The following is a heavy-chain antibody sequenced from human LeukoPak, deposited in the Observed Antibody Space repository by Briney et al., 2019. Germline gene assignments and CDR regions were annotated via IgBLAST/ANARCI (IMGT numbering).Heavy chain of an antibody. V-gene: IGHV4-30-4*01. Sequence: SQTLSLTCTVSGGSISSGDYYWSWIRQPPGKGLEWIGYIYYSGSTYYNPSLKSRVTISVDTSENQLSLKLSSVTAADTAVYYCARGYSYGYPLLGYWGQGTLVTVSS. CDR1: GGSISSGDYY. J-gene: IGHJ4*02. D-gene: IGHD5-18*01. CDR3: ARGYSYGYPLLGY. CDR2: IYYSGST.